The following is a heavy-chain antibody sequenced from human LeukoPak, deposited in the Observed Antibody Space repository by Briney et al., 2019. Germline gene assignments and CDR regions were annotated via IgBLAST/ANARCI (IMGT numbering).Heavy chain of an antibody. D-gene: IGHD2-21*02. Sequence: SETLSLTCTVSGSSISSYYWSWIRQPPGKGLEWIGYIYYSGSTNYNPSLKSRVTISVDTSKNQFSLKLSSVTAADTAVYYCARSHHIVVVTAPGAAFDIWGQGTMVTVSS. J-gene: IGHJ3*02. CDR3: ARSHHIVVVTAPGAAFDI. V-gene: IGHV4-59*08. CDR1: GSSISSYY. CDR2: IYYSGST.